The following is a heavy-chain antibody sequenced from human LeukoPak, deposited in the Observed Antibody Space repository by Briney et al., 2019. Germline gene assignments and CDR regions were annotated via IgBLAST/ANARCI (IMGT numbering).Heavy chain of an antibody. CDR2: IRYDGSNK. CDR3: AKGKAYDFWSGYSGALDY. D-gene: IGHD3-3*01. V-gene: IGHV3-30*02. CDR1: GFTFSSYG. Sequence: VGSLRLSCAASGFTFSSYGMHWVRQAPGKGVEWVAFIRYDGSNKYYADSVKGRLTICRDNSKNTLYLQMNSLTPEDTAVYYCAKGKAYDFWSGYSGALDYWGQGTLVTVSS. J-gene: IGHJ4*02.